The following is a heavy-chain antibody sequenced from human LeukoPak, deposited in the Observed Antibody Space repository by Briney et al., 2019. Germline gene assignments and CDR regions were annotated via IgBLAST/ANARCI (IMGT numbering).Heavy chain of an antibody. Sequence: GASVKVSCKASGYTFTSYAMNWVRQAPGQGLEWMGWINTNTGNPTYAQGFTGRFVFSLDTSVSTAYLQISSLKAEDTAVYYCARDCPTIAAAGGGYYYMDVWGKGTTVTVSS. J-gene: IGHJ6*03. CDR2: INTNTGNP. D-gene: IGHD6-13*01. CDR3: ARDCPTIAAAGGGYYYMDV. CDR1: GYTFTSYA. V-gene: IGHV7-4-1*02.